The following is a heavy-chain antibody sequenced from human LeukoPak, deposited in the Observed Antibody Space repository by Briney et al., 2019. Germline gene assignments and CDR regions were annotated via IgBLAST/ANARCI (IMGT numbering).Heavy chain of an antibody. J-gene: IGHJ3*02. Sequence: PGRSLRLSCAASGFKFDDYAMHWVRQAPGKGLEWVSGISWNSGSIGYADSVKGRFTVSRDNAKNSLYLQMNSLRAEDTAVYYCARDSGDDAFDIWGQGTMVTVSS. D-gene: IGHD3-10*01. CDR2: ISWNSGSI. V-gene: IGHV3-9*01. CDR1: GFKFDDYA. CDR3: ARDSGDDAFDI.